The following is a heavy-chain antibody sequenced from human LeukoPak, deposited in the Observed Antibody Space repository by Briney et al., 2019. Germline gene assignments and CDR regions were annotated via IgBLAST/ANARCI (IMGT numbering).Heavy chain of an antibody. CDR2: ISGSGGST. Sequence: GGSLRLSCAASGLTGGHNYVSWVRQAPGKGLEWVSVISGSGGSTYYADSVKGRFTISRDNSKNTLYLQMNSLRAEDAAVYYCAKVSRYCSGGSCYYHPFDYWGQGTLVTVSS. CDR3: AKVSRYCSGGSCYYHPFDY. D-gene: IGHD2-15*01. CDR1: GLTGGHNY. V-gene: IGHV3-23*01. J-gene: IGHJ4*02.